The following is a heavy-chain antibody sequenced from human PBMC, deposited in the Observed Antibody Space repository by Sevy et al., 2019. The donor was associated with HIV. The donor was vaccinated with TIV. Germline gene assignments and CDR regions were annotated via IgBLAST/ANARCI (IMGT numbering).Heavy chain of an antibody. J-gene: IGHJ5*02. V-gene: IGHV3-23*01. CDR2: IDSSGGKT. CDR1: GIKFTSYT. Sequence: GGSLRLSCATSGIKFTSYTMTWVRQAPGKGPEWVSSIDSSGGKTYYADSVKGRFTISRDNSKNTLYLQMQDLTVEATAVYYCVKTWFDPWGQGTLVTVSS. CDR3: VKTWFDP.